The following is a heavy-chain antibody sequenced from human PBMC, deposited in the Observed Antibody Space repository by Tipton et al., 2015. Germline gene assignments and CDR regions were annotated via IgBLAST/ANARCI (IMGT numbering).Heavy chain of an antibody. J-gene: IGHJ6*02. CDR1: GGSINVGGYY. D-gene: IGHD3-10*01. CDR3: ARVDILLSQGGMDV. Sequence: TLSLTCTVSGGSINVGGYYWVWIRQPPGKGLECIGTIYYSGNPSYNPSLKSRVTISVDTSKNQFSLRVKSVTAADTAVYYCARVDILLSQGGMDVWGQGTTVTVSS. V-gene: IGHV4-39*01. CDR2: IYYSGNP.